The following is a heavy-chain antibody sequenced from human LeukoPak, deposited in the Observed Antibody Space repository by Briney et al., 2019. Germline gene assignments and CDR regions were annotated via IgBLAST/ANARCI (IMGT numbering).Heavy chain of an antibody. D-gene: IGHD2-2*01. CDR1: GGTFSSYA. V-gene: IGHV1-69*06. CDR2: IIPIFGTA. Sequence: SVKVSCKASGGTFSSYAISWVRQAPGQGLEWMGGIIPIFGTANYAQKFQGRVTITADKSTGTAYMELSSLRSEDTAVYYCARDSGADIVVVPAASDYWGQGTLVTVSS. J-gene: IGHJ4*02. CDR3: ARDSGADIVVVPAASDY.